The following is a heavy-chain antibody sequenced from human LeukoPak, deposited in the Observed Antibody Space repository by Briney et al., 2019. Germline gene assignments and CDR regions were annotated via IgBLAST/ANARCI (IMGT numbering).Heavy chain of an antibody. CDR1: GFTFSSYW. CDR2: INPDGSQT. D-gene: IGHD4-17*01. Sequence: GGSLRLSCAASGFTFSSYWMNWVRQAPGKGLEWVALINPDGSQTNYVDSVKSRLTISRDNAKNSLYLQMNSLRAEDTAVYYCARDLGYGALDPWGQGTLVTVSS. CDR3: ARDLGYGALDP. V-gene: IGHV3-7*01. J-gene: IGHJ5*02.